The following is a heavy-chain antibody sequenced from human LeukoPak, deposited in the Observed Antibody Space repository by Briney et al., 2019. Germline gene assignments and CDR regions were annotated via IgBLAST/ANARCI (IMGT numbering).Heavy chain of an antibody. J-gene: IGHJ5*02. CDR1: GGSISSSSYC. Sequence: PETLSLTCTVSGGSISSSSYCWGWIRQPPGKGLEWIGSIYYSGSTYYNPPLKSRVTISVDTSKNQFSLKLSSVTAADTAVYYCARPSTGSGWYVPWFDPWGQGTLVTVSS. CDR3: ARPSTGSGWYVPWFDP. CDR2: IYYSGST. D-gene: IGHD6-19*01. V-gene: IGHV4-39*01.